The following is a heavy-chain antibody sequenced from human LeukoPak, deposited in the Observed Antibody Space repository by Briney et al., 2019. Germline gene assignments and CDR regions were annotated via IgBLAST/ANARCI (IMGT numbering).Heavy chain of an antibody. D-gene: IGHD2/OR15-2a*01. CDR3: ARDLNSSR. J-gene: IGHJ4*02. V-gene: IGHV3-64*01. CDR1: GFTFSSYA. Sequence: PGGSLRLSCAASGFTFSSYAMHWVRQAPGKGLEYVSAISSNGGSTYYANSVKGRFTISRDNSKNTLYLQMGSLRAKDMAVYYCARDLNSSRWGQGTLVTVSS. CDR2: ISSNGGST.